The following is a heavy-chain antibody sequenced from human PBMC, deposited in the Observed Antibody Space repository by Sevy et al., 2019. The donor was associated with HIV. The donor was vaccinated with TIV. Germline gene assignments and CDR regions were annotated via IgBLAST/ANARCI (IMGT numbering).Heavy chain of an antibody. CDR2: IKSKTDGGTT. J-gene: IGHJ3*02. D-gene: IGHD4-17*01. V-gene: IGHV3-15*01. CDR1: GFTFSTTW. CDR3: TTMGWHGGFDI. Sequence: GGSLRLSCAASGFTFSTTWMSWVRQAPGKGLELVGRIKSKTDGGTTDYAAPAIGRFTISREDSKSTLYLRMNRLKIEDTAVYYCTTMGWHGGFDIWGQGTMVTVSS.